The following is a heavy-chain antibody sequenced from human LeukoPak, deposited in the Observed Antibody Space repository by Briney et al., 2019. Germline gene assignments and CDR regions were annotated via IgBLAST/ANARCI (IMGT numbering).Heavy chain of an antibody. CDR3: ARDLSGSFTFDY. Sequence: PGGSLRLSCAASGFIFSSYSMNWVRQAPGKGLEWVSYISSSGSTIYYADSVKGRFTISRDNAKNSLYLQMNSLRAEDTAVYYCARDLSGSFTFDYWGQGTLVTVSS. CDR1: GFIFSSYS. J-gene: IGHJ4*02. V-gene: IGHV3-48*01. CDR2: ISSSGSTI. D-gene: IGHD1-26*01.